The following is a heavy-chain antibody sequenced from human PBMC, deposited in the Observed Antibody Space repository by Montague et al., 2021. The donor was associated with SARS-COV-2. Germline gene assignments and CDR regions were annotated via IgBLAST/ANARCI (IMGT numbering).Heavy chain of an antibody. V-gene: IGHV6-1*01. Sequence: SWDSVSSNIAAWNWIRQSPSRGLEWLGRTKYTSTRYETYAVSVQSRITITADTSKNQFSLHLNSVTPEDTAVYYCARDLYWAFDAWGLGTTVTVSA. CDR1: WDSVSSNIAA. J-gene: IGHJ3*01. D-gene: IGHD2-8*02. CDR3: ARDLYWAFDA. CDR2: TKYTSTRYE.